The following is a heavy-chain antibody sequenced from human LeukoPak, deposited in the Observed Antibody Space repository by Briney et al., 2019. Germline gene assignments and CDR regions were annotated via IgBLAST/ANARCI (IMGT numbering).Heavy chain of an antibody. D-gene: IGHD3-22*01. J-gene: IGHJ4*02. CDR1: GFTFSDYY. V-gene: IGHV3-11*01. Sequence: PGGSLRLSCAASGFTFSDYYMSWIRQAPRKGLEWVSYISISGSTIYYAGSLKGRFTISRDNAKNSLYLQMNSLRAEDTAVYYCARDWMEYYYDSSGYFPSLFDCWGQGTLVTVSS. CDR2: ISISGSTI. CDR3: ARDWMEYYYDSSGYFPSLFDC.